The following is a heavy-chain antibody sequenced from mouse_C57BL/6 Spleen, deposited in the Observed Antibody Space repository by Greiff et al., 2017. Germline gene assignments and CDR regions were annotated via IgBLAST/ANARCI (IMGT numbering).Heavy chain of an antibody. V-gene: IGHV5-17*01. CDR3: ARSGSNYVYFDV. CDR2: LSSGSSTI. J-gene: IGHJ1*03. Sequence: EVQLVESGGGLVKPGGSLKLSCAASGFTFSDYGMHWVRQAPEKGLEWVAYLSSGSSTIYYADTVKGRFTISRDNAKNTLFLQMTSLRSEDTAMYYCARSGSNYVYFDVWGTGTTVTVSS. D-gene: IGHD2-5*01. CDR1: GFTFSDYG.